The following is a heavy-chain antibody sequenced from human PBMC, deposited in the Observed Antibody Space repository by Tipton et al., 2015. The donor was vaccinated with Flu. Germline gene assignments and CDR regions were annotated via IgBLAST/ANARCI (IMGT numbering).Heavy chain of an antibody. V-gene: IGHV4-38-2*01. CDR3: ARGAGTTGWFDP. J-gene: IGHJ5*02. CDR1: GGSFSGYY. CDR2: IYHSGST. Sequence: TLSLTCAVYGGSFSGYYWGWIRQPPGKGLEWIGSIYHSGSTYYNPPLKSRVTISVDTSKNQFSLKLSSVTAADTAVYYCARGAGTTGWFDPWGQGTLVTVSS. D-gene: IGHD1-1*01.